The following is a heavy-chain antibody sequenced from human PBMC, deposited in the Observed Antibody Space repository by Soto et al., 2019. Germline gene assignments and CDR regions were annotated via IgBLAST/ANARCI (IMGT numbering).Heavy chain of an antibody. CDR3: ARAPNSSPTHSPLKNYYFDY. D-gene: IGHD6-13*01. J-gene: IGHJ4*02. CDR1: GGSISSGGYF. CDR2: IYYSGRT. Sequence: HVQLQESGPGLVKPSQTLSLTCTVSGGSISSGGYFWSWIRQHPGKGLEWIGFIYYSGRTYYNPSLKSRMTISVDTSKNHNSLNLSSVTAADTAMYYCARAPNSSPTHSPLKNYYFDYWGQGTLVTVSS. V-gene: IGHV4-31*03.